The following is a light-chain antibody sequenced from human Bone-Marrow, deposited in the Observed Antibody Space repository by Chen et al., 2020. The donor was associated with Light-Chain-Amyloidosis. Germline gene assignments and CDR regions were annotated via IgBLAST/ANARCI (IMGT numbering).Light chain of an antibody. CDR1: KLGDKY. CDR2: QNH. CDR3: QAWDSSAVV. Sequence: SYELTQPPSVSLSPGQTATIPCSGDKLGDKYVSWYQPKAGQFPVLVVYQNHKRPSGLPERFSGSNSGNTATLTISGTQAMDEADYYCQAWDSSAVVFGGGTKLTVL. J-gene: IGLJ2*01. V-gene: IGLV3-1*01.